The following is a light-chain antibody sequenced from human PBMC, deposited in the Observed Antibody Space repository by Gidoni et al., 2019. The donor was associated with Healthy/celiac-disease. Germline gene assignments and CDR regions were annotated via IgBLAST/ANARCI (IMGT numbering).Light chain of an antibody. V-gene: IGLV2-14*01. CDR2: EVS. CDR1: SSEGGGYNY. CDR3: SSYTSSSTLT. Sequence: QSALTQPASVSGSPGQSITISCTGTSSEGGGYNYVSWYQQHPGKAPKLMIYEVSNRPSGVSNRFSGSKSGNTASLTISGLQAEDEADYYCSSYTSSSTLTFGGGTKLTV. J-gene: IGLJ2*01.